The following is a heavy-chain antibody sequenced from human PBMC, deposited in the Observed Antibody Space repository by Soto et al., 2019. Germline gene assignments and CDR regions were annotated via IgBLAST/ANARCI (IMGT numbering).Heavy chain of an antibody. D-gene: IGHD1-7*01. CDR1: GGTFSSYA. CDR2: IIPIFGTA. V-gene: IGHV1-69*06. Sequence: QLQLVQSGAEVKKPGSSVKVSCKASGGTFSSYAISWVRQAPGQGLEWMGGIIPIFGTANYAQKFQGRVTITADKSTSTAYMELSSLRSEDTAVYYCAVSFHMTGTFADYYYGMDVWGQGTTVTVSS. J-gene: IGHJ6*02. CDR3: AVSFHMTGTFADYYYGMDV.